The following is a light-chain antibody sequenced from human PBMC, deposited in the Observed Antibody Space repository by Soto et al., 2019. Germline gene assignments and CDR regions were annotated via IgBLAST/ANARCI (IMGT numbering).Light chain of an antibody. CDR3: QQLNSYPLT. CDR2: AAS. J-gene: IGKJ5*01. V-gene: IGKV1-9*01. Sequence: DIQMTQSPSSLSASNGDRVTITCRASQSISSYLNWYQQKPVKAPKLLIYAASSLQSGVPSRFSGSGSRTEFTLTISSLQPEDFATYYCQQLNSYPLTFGQGTRLRL. CDR1: QSISSY.